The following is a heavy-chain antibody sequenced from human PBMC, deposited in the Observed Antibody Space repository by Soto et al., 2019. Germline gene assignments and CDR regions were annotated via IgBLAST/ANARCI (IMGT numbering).Heavy chain of an antibody. D-gene: IGHD2-8*01. CDR2: INAGSGNT. CDR1: GFVFTHYG. CDR3: ARKIFCNTWCDKAMDV. Sequence: QVLLVQSGAEVRKPGASVKVSCKASGFVFTHYGVHWVRLAPGQRLEWMGWINAGSGNTKYSESFQGRVSITRDTSPTTVHMELGSLTSEDTAVYYCARKIFCNTWCDKAMDVWGQGTTVTVSS. J-gene: IGHJ6*02. V-gene: IGHV1-3*01.